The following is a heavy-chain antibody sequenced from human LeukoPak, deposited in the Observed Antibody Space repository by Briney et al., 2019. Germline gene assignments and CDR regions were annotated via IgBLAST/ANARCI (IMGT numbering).Heavy chain of an antibody. D-gene: IGHD1-26*01. CDR2: INHSGST. CDR1: GGSISSSSYY. Sequence: SETLSLTCTVSGGSISSSSYYWGWIRQPPGKGLEWIGEINHSGSTNYNPSLKSRVTISVDTSKNQFSLKLSSVTAADTAVYYCAREKWELPPGDYYYGMDVWGQGTTVTVSS. CDR3: AREKWELPPGDYYYGMDV. V-gene: IGHV4-39*07. J-gene: IGHJ6*02.